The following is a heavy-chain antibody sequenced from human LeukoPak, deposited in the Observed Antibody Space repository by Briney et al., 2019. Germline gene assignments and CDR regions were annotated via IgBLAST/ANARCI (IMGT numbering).Heavy chain of an antibody. Sequence: ASVKVSCKASGYTFTDYYMHWVRQAPGQGFEWMGWINPNDGDTNYAQKFQGRVTMTRDTSISTAHMEVSRLRSDDTAVYCCARANFLYCSSSTCLFDYWGQGTLVTVSS. CDR3: ARANFLYCSSSTCLFDY. J-gene: IGHJ4*02. V-gene: IGHV1-2*02. CDR2: INPNDGDT. CDR1: GYTFTDYY. D-gene: IGHD2-2*01.